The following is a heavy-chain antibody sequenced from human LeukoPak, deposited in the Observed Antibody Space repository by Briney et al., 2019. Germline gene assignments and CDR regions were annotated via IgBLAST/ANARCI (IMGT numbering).Heavy chain of an antibody. Sequence: ASVKVSCKASGYTFTNSYIHWVRQAPGQVLEWMGLVNPDGGNTNYAQNFQGRVTLTRDTSTSTVYMELSSLRSEDTAIYYCARIRDGYNDAYDLWGQGTVVTVPS. CDR3: ARIRDGYNDAYDL. CDR1: GYTFTNSY. V-gene: IGHV1-46*01. D-gene: IGHD5-24*01. J-gene: IGHJ3*01. CDR2: VNPDGGNT.